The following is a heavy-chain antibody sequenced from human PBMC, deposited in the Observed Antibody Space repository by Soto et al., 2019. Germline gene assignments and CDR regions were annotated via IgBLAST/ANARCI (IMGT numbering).Heavy chain of an antibody. D-gene: IGHD6-13*01. CDR3: ARDGSWHNGPRWDYYYGMDV. CDR2: INPSGGST. V-gene: IGHV1-46*01. J-gene: IGHJ6*02. Sequence: QVQLVQSGAEVKKPGASVKVSCKASGYTFTSYYMHWVRQAPGQGLEWMGIINPSGGSTSYAQKFQGRVTMTRDTSTSTVYMELSSLRSEDTAVYYCARDGSWHNGPRWDYYYGMDVWGQGTTVTVSS. CDR1: GYTFTSYY.